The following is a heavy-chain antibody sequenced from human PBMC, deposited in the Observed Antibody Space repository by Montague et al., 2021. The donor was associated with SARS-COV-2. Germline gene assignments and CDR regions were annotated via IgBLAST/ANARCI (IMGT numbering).Heavy chain of an antibody. Sequence: SETLSLTCTVSGGSISGYYWSWIRQPPGKGLEWIGYIYYSGSTKYNPFLESRVTVSVDRSKNQVSLKLSSVTAADKAVYYCARAVSVRRAVNWFDPWGQGTLVTVSS. CDR3: ARAVSVRRAVNWFDP. CDR1: GGSISGYY. D-gene: IGHD3-10*01. V-gene: IGHV4-59*01. J-gene: IGHJ5*02. CDR2: IYYSGST.